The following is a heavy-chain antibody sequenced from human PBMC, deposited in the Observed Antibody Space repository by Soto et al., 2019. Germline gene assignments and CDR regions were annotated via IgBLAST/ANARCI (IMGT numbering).Heavy chain of an antibody. CDR2: IYYSGNT. J-gene: IGHJ4*02. Sequence: PSETLSLTCTVSGDSISSGDYYWSWIRQPPGKGLEWIGCIYYSGNTYYNPSLKSRFSISVDTSKNQFSLKLSSVTAADTAVYYCARDAADFEWLTLDYWGQGTLVTVSS. V-gene: IGHV4-30-4*01. D-gene: IGHD3-9*01. CDR3: ARDAADFEWLTLDY. CDR1: GDSISSGDYY.